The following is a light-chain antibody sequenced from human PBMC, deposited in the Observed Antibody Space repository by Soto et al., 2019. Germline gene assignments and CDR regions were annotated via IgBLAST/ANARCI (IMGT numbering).Light chain of an antibody. J-gene: IGLJ1*01. V-gene: IGLV2-14*01. CDR1: SSDVGGYNY. CDR2: EVS. CDR3: SSYTSSSSDV. Sequence: QSALTQPASVSGSPGQSITISCTGTSSDVGGYNYVSWYQQHPGNAPKLMIYEVSNRPSGVSNRLSGSKSGNTASLTISGLQAEDEADYYCSSYTSSSSDVFGTGTKVTVL.